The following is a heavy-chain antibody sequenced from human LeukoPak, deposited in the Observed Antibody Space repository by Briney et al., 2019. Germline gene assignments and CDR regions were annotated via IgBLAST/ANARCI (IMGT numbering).Heavy chain of an antibody. CDR3: ATQPPNYDSIGYYFFGH. J-gene: IGHJ4*01. CDR1: GYTFSDYW. Sequence: GESLKISCQTSGYTFSDYWIGWVRQMPGKGLEWMGIIYPRDSDTEYSPSFEGQVIISVDKSINTAYLQWSSLKASDTATYYCATQPPNYDSIGYYFFGHWGQGTLVTVSP. CDR2: IYPRDSDT. V-gene: IGHV5-51*01. D-gene: IGHD3-22*01.